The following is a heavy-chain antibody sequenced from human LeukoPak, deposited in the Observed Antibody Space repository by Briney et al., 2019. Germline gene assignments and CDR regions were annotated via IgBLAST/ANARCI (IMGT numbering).Heavy chain of an antibody. D-gene: IGHD3-10*01. CDR1: GFTFSSYG. V-gene: IGHV3-48*04. CDR3: ARARRADLRFGESFRHSKAVRAFDI. J-gene: IGHJ3*02. CDR2: ISSSSSTI. Sequence: GGSLRLSCAASGFTFSSYGMTWVRQAPGKGLEWVSYISSSSSTIYYADSVKGRFTISRDNAKNSLYLQMNNLRAADTAVYYCARARRADLRFGESFRHSKAVRAFDIWGQGTMVTVSS.